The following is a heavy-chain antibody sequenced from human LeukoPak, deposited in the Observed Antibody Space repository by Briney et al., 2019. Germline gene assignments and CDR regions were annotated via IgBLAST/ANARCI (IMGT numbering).Heavy chain of an antibody. J-gene: IGHJ6*04. Sequence: GGSLRLSCSASGFTFNRYAIHWVRQAPGKGLEDLSAISSNGGSTYYADSVKGRFTISRDNSKNTVYLQMSSLRTEDTAVYHCVKRNGPEAGYGMDVWGKGTTVIVSS. CDR1: GFTFNRYA. D-gene: IGHD2-8*01. CDR3: VKRNGPEAGYGMDV. CDR2: ISSNGGST. V-gene: IGHV3-64D*06.